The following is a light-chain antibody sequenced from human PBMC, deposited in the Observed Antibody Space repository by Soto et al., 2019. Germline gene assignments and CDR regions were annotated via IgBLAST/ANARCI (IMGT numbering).Light chain of an antibody. CDR2: GAS. CDR1: QSVSSSY. Sequence: EIVLTQSPGTLSLSPGERATLSCRASQSVSSSYLAWYQQKPGQAPRLLIYGASSRATGIPDRFSGSGSETDFTLTISRLEPEDFAVYYCQQYGSSSWTVGQGTKVEIK. J-gene: IGKJ1*01. CDR3: QQYGSSSWT. V-gene: IGKV3-20*01.